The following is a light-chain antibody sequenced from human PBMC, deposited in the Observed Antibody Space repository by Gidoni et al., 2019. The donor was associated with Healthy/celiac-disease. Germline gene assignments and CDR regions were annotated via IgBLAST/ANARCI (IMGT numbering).Light chain of an antibody. V-gene: IGKV3-15*01. CDR2: GAS. Sequence: EIVMTPSPATLSVSPGERSTLSCRASQSVSSNLAWYQQKPGQAPRLLIYGASTRATGIPARFSGSGSGTEFTLTISRLQSEDFAVYYCQQYNNWTPVTFGQGTRLEIK. J-gene: IGKJ5*01. CDR1: QSVSSN. CDR3: QQYNNWTPVT.